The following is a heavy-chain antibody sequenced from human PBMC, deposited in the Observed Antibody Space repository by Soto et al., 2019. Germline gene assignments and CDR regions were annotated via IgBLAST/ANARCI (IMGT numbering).Heavy chain of an antibody. CDR1: GYTFTSYD. V-gene: IGHV1-8*01. J-gene: IGHJ6*02. CDR2: MNPNSGNT. CDR3: ARWNGARVGYGMDV. D-gene: IGHD1-1*01. Sequence: QVQLVQSGAEVKKPGASVKVSCKASGYTFTSYDINWVRQATGQGLEWMGWMNPNSGNTGYAQKFPGRVTMTRNTSISTAYMELSSLRSEDTAVYYCARWNGARVGYGMDVWGQGTTVTVSS.